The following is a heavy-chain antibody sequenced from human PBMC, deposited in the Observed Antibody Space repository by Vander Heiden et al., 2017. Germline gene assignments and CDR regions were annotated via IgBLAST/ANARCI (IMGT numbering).Heavy chain of an antibody. CDR2: ISSDGSNK. D-gene: IGHD3-22*01. CDR3: ARPLSYYDSSYGAFDI. Sequence: TGRSYAMHWGRQAPGKGLAWGAAISSDGSNKYYADSVNGRFTISRDNSKDTLYLQMSSLSAEDTAVYYCARPLSYYDSSYGAFDIWGQGTMVTVSS. CDR1: TGRSYA. V-gene: IGHV3-30*03. J-gene: IGHJ3*02.